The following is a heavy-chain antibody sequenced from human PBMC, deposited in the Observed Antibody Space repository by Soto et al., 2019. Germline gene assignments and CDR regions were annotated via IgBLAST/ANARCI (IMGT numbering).Heavy chain of an antibody. CDR1: GVTFSNYA. V-gene: IGHV3-23*01. J-gene: IGHJ4*01. CDR2: LSWSGGTT. CDR3: AKQCWANGLQGDVYAFYX. Sequence: PGGSLRLSCTVSGVTFSNYAMNWVRQAPGRGLEWVSSLSWSGGTTYYADSVKGRFIISRDNSNNTMYLLMNSLRAEDTALYYCAKQCWANGLQGDVYAFYXWGQGALVTVSX. D-gene: IGHD2-21*02.